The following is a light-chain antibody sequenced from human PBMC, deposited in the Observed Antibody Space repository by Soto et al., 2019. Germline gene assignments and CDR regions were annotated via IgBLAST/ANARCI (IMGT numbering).Light chain of an antibody. V-gene: IGKV3-15*01. CDR2: AAS. J-gene: IGKJ1*01. CDR1: QSVSTN. Sequence: EILMTQSPATLSVSPGERATLSCRASQSVSTNLAWYQQNPGQAPRLLIYAASTRATGIPARFSGSGSGTEFTLTISSLQSEDFAVYYCQQYNNWPRTFGQGTKVDIK. CDR3: QQYNNWPRT.